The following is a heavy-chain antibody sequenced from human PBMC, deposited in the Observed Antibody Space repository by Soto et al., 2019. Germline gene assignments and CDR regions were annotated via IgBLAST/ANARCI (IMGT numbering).Heavy chain of an antibody. CDR1: GFTVSSNY. J-gene: IGHJ4*02. V-gene: IGHV3-66*01. D-gene: IGHD5-12*01. CDR2: IYSGGST. CDR3: ARDRGGYSGYDYEY. Sequence: GGSLRLSCAASGFTVSSNYMSWVRQAPGKGLEWVSVIYSGGSTYYADSVVGRFTISRDISKNTLYIQMNSLRAEDTAVYYCARDRGGYSGYDYEYWGQGTLVTVSS.